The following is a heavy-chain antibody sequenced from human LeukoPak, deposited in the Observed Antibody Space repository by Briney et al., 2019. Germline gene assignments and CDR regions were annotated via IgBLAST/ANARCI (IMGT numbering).Heavy chain of an antibody. D-gene: IGHD3-3*01. V-gene: IGHV3-21*01. CDR2: ISSSSTYI. J-gene: IGHJ6*03. CDR3: ARDHDFWSGYYPFYYMDV. Sequence: GGSLRLSCAASGFSLRSYSMNWVRQAPGKGLEWVSFISSSSTYIYYADSMKGRFTISRDNAKNSLYLQMNSLRAEDTAVYYCARDHDFWSGYYPFYYMDVWGKGTTVTVSS. CDR1: GFSLRSYS.